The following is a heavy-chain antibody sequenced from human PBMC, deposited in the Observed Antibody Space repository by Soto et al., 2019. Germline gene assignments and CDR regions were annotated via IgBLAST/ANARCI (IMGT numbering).Heavy chain of an antibody. J-gene: IGHJ6*02. CDR3: ARFVRSCSATTCSTRADV. CDR1: GGFVNSDTHS. Sequence: ETLSLTCTVSGGFVNSDTHSWSWIRQTPGKRLEWIGFIYSGGSTKNPSLRSRVTMSVDTSKNQFSLKLRSVIVADTAVYHCARFVRSCSATTCSTRADVWGQGITVTVSS. D-gene: IGHD2-2*01. CDR2: IYSGGST. V-gene: IGHV4-61*01.